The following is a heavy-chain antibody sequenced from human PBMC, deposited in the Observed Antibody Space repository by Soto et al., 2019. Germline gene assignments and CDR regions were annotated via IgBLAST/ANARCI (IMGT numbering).Heavy chain of an antibody. CDR3: AKDLRPDGVWDFDY. J-gene: IGHJ4*02. CDR1: GLTFSSYT. D-gene: IGHD4-17*01. V-gene: IGHV3-23*01. CDR2: INSGGRT. Sequence: GGSLRLSCASSGLTFSSYTMNWVRQAPGKGLEWVSGINSGGRTYYADSVKGRFTISRDDSKNTLYLQIISLRAEDTAVYYCAKDLRPDGVWDFDYWGQGTLVTVSS.